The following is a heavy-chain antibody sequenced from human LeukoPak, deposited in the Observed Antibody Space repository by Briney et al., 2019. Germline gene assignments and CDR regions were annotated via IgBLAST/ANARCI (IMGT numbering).Heavy chain of an antibody. CDR3: AKASFFGVVNTVFDY. J-gene: IGHJ4*02. D-gene: IGHD3-3*01. CDR1: GFTFSSYA. Sequence: GGSLRLSCAASGFTFSSYAMSWVRQAPGKGLEWVSAISGSGGSTYYADSVKGWFTISRDNSKNTLYLQMNSLRAEDTAVYYCAKASFFGVVNTVFDYWGQGTLVTVSS. V-gene: IGHV3-23*01. CDR2: ISGSGGST.